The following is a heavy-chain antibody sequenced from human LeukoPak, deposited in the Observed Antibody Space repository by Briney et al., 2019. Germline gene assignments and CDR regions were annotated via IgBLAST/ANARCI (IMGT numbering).Heavy chain of an antibody. V-gene: IGHV3-23*01. Sequence: PGGSLRLSCAASGFTVSAYAMAWVRQAPGKGLEWVSTIYDDNTYYADSVKGRFAISTDNSKNTLYLQMNSLRVEDTVVYFCAARKVRGVWFYLDYWGQGTLVTVSS. D-gene: IGHD3-10*01. CDR3: AARKVRGVWFYLDY. J-gene: IGHJ4*02. CDR2: IYDDNT. CDR1: GFTVSAYA.